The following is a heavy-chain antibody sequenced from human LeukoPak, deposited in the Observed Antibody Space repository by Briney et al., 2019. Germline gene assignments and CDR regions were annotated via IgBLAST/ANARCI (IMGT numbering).Heavy chain of an antibody. J-gene: IGHJ5*02. CDR3: ARGNWNYASFWFDP. CDR2: ISYSGST. CDR1: GGSISSYY. V-gene: IGHV4-59*01. Sequence: SETLSLTCTVSGGSISSYYWSWIRQPPGKGLEWIGYISYSGSTNYNPSLKSRVSISVETSRNQFSLKLSSVTAADTAVYYCARGNWNYASFWFDPWGQGTLVTVSS. D-gene: IGHD1-7*01.